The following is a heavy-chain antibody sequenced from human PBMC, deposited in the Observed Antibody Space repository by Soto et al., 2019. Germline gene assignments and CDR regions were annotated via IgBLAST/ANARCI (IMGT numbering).Heavy chain of an antibody. Sequence: ASVKVSCKASGYTFTSYGISWVRQAPGQGLAWMGGISAYNGNTNYAPKLQRRVTMTTDTSTSTAYMELRSLRSDDTAVYYCARVTDIVVVPAAWFDPWGQGTLVTVSS. CDR3: ARVTDIVVVPAAWFDP. V-gene: IGHV1-18*04. D-gene: IGHD2-2*01. CDR1: GYTFTSYG. CDR2: ISAYNGNT. J-gene: IGHJ5*02.